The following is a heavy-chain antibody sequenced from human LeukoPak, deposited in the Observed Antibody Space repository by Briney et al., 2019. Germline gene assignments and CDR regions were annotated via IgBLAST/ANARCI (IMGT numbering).Heavy chain of an antibody. V-gene: IGHV3-11*01. J-gene: IGHJ3*02. CDR1: GFTFSDYY. D-gene: IGHD6-13*01. CDR3: VRGVSISSSWYNDI. CDR2: ISRGGSTT. Sequence: GGSLRLSCAASGFTFSDYYMSWIRQAPGKGLEWVSYISRGGSTTYYADSVKGRFTISRDNAKNSLFLQMNSLRAEDTAVYYCVRGVSISSSWYNDIWGQGTMVTVSS.